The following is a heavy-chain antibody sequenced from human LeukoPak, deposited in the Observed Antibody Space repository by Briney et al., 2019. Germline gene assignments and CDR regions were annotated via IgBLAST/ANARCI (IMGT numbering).Heavy chain of an antibody. CDR3: ATVPAQGQLHYYYYSMDV. CDR2: FDPEDGET. V-gene: IGHV1-24*01. J-gene: IGHJ6*02. Sequence: ASVKVSCKVSGYTLTELSMHWVRQAPGKGLEWMGGFDPEDGETIYAQKFQGRVTMTEDTSTDTAYMELSSLKSEDTAVYYCATVPAQGQLHYYYYSMDVWAKGPRSPSP. CDR1: GYTLTELS. D-gene: IGHD2-2*01.